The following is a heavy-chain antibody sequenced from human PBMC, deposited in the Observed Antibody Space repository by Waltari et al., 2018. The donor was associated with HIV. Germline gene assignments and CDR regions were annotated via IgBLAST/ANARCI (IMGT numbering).Heavy chain of an antibody. CDR3: AADLYGVYFDY. V-gene: IGHV3-23*05. CDR2: IYDNGHTT. Sequence: DVMLLESGVGVVPPGGSVTLSCATSGFLLMGFNTYAMSWVRQAPGKGLEWVSLIYDNGHTTYVADSLRGRFVISRDNAKNLLYLEMNSLRVEDTAVYYCAADLYGVYFDYWGQGTLVTVSS. CDR1: GFLLMGFNTYA. D-gene: IGHD3-16*01. J-gene: IGHJ4*02.